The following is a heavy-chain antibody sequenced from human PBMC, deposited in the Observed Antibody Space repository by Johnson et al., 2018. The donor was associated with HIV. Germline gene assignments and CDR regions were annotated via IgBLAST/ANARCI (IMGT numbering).Heavy chain of an antibody. CDR2: IYSGGST. J-gene: IGHJ3*02. V-gene: IGHV3-66*01. CDR3: ASDFRYSSSWYDAFDI. Sequence: VQLVESGGGLVQPGGSLRLSCAASGFTVSSNYMSWVRQAPGKGLEWVSVIYSGGSTYYADSVKGRFTISRDNSKNTLYLQMNSLRVEDTAVYYCASDFRYSSSWYDAFDIWGQGTLVTVSS. CDR1: GFTVSSNY. D-gene: IGHD6-13*01.